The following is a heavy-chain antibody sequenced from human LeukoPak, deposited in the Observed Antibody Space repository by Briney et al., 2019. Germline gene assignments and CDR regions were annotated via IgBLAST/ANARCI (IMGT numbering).Heavy chain of an antibody. CDR3: ARAGRYSYAFDY. V-gene: IGHV1-69*05. J-gene: IGHJ4*02. CDR1: GGTFSSYA. CDR2: IIPIFGTA. Sequence: SVKVSCKASGGTFSSYAISWVRQAPGQGLEWMGRIIPIFGTANYAQKFQGRVTITTDESTGTAYMELSSLRSEDTAVYYCARAGRYSYAFDYWGQGTLVTVSS. D-gene: IGHD5-18*01.